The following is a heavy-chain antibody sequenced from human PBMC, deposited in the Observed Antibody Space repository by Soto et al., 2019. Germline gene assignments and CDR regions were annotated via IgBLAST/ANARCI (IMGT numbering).Heavy chain of an antibody. CDR2: FSWDGSST. J-gene: IGHJ6*02. V-gene: IGHV3-43*01. Sequence: GGSLRLSCAASGFTFDDYTMHWVRQAPGKGLEWVSLFSWDGSSTYYGDSVKGRFTISRDNSKNSLYLQMNSLRPEDTALYYCAKVVGGYYYGMDVWGQGTTVTVSS. D-gene: IGHD2-15*01. CDR1: GFTFDDYT. CDR3: AKVVGGYYYGMDV.